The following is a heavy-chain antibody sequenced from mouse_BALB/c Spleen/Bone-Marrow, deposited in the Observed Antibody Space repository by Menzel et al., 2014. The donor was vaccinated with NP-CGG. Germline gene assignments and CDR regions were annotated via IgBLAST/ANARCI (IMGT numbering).Heavy chain of an antibody. CDR1: GYTFTNYW. Sequence: VQLQQSGAELAKPGASVKMSCKASGYTFTNYWMHWVKQRPGQGLEWIGYINPSTGYTEYNQKSKDKATLTADKSSSTAYMQLSSLTSEESAVYYCARIYYYGRDYWGQGTTLTVSS. V-gene: IGHV1-7*01. CDR3: ARIYYYGRDY. J-gene: IGHJ2*01. D-gene: IGHD1-1*01. CDR2: INPSTGYT.